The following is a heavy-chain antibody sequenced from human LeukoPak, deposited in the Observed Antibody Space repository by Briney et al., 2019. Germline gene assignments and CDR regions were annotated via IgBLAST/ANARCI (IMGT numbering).Heavy chain of an antibody. Sequence: PGGSLRLSCAASGFTFSSYAMSWVRQAPAKGLEWVSTVSGSGGTTYYADSVKGRFTISRDNSKNTLYLQMNRMTAEDTAVYYCAKGREVFGDSRFDYWGQGILVTVSS. D-gene: IGHD4-17*01. V-gene: IGHV3-23*01. CDR2: VSGSGGTT. CDR3: AKGREVFGDSRFDY. J-gene: IGHJ4*02. CDR1: GFTFSSYA.